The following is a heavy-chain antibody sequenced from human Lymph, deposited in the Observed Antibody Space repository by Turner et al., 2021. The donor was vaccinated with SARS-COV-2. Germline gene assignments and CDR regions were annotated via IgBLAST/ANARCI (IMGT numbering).Heavy chain of an antibody. D-gene: IGHD6-13*01. J-gene: IGHJ6*02. CDR3: ARDLGTYGMDV. V-gene: IGHV3-53*02. CDR2: IYSGGTT. CDR1: GIIVSRNY. Sequence: EVQLMETGGGLFQPGGSLRLSCAASGIIVSRNYMNWVRQAPGKGLGWVSVIYSGGTTYYADSVKGRFTISRDNSKNTLYLQMNSLRVEDTAVYYCARDLGTYGMDVWGQGTTVTVSS.